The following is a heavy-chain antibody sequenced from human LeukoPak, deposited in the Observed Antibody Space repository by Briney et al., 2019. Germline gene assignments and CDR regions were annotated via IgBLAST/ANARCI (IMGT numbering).Heavy chain of an antibody. J-gene: IGHJ4*02. Sequence: GESLKISCKGSGYSFTSYWIGWVRQLPGKGLEWMGIIYPGDSDTRYSPSFQGQVTISADKSISTAYLQWSSLKASDTATYYCARPYCSSTSCYGYFDYWGQGTLVTVSS. D-gene: IGHD2-2*01. CDR2: IYPGDSDT. V-gene: IGHV5-51*01. CDR1: GYSFTSYW. CDR3: ARPYCSSTSCYGYFDY.